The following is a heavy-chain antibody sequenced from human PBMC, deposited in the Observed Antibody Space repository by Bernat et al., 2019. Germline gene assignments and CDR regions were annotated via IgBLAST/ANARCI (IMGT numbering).Heavy chain of an antibody. CDR3: ARTGGTQYYYYYYYMDV. CDR2: IKQDGSEK. J-gene: IGHJ6*03. V-gene: IGHV3-7*03. D-gene: IGHD1-1*01. CDR1: GFTFSSYW. Sequence: EVQLVESGGGLVQPGGSLRLSCAASGFTFSSYWISWVRQAPGKGLEWVANIKQDGSEKYYVDSVKGRFTISRDNAKNSLYLQMNSLRAEDTAVYYCARTGGTQYYYYYYYMDVWGKGTTVNVSS.